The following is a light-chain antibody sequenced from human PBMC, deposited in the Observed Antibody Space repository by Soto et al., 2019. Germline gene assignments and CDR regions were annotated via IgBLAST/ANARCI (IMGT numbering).Light chain of an antibody. V-gene: IGKV3-11*01. CDR2: DVS. Sequence: EIVLTQSPATLSLSPGDTATLSCRASQRVSSYLAWYQQKPGQAPRLLIYDVSNRATGIPARFSGSGSGTDFTLTIGSLEPEDCAVYYCQQRGNWPRTFGQGTKVEIK. CDR3: QQRGNWPRT. CDR1: QRVSSY. J-gene: IGKJ2*01.